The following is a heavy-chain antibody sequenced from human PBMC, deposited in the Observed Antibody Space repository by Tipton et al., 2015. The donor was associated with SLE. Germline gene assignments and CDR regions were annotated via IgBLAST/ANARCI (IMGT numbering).Heavy chain of an antibody. CDR3: AKDIHPGQNAFDI. J-gene: IGHJ3*02. CDR1: GFTFSSYA. V-gene: IGHV3-66*02. D-gene: IGHD2-15*01. CDR2: IYSGGST. Sequence: SLRLSCAASGFTFSSYAMSWVRQAPGKGLEWVSVIYSGGSTYYADSVKGRFTISRDNSKNTLYLQMSSLRAEDTAVYYCAKDIHPGQNAFDIWGQGTMVTVSS.